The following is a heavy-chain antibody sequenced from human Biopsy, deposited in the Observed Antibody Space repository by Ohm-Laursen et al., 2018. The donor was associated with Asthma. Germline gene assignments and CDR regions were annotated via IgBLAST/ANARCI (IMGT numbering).Heavy chain of an antibody. CDR3: ARKAGSCISRTCYSLDF. CDR1: GCTFNTYV. D-gene: IGHD2-15*01. V-gene: IGHV1-69*13. Sequence: SVKVSCKSLGCTFNTYVIGWVRQAPGQGLEWMGGINSVFGTTTYPQKFQDRVTITADDSTSTVYMELSSLRSEDTAVYYCARKAGSCISRTCYSLDFWGQGTPVTVSS. CDR2: INSVFGTT. J-gene: IGHJ4*02.